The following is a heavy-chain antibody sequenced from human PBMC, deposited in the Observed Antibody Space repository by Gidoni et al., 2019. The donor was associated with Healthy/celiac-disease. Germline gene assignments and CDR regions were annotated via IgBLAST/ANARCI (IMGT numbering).Heavy chain of an antibody. D-gene: IGHD3-16*02. CDR2: ISGSGGST. J-gene: IGHJ5*02. CDR1: GFTFSSYA. CDR3: AKDGARLGELSLWDYNWFDP. V-gene: IGHV3-23*01. Sequence: EVQLLESGGGLVQPGGFLRLSCAASGFTFSSYAMSWVRQAPGKGLEWVSAISGSGGSTYYADSVKGRFTISRDNSKNTLYLQMNSLRAEDTAVYYCAKDGARLGELSLWDYNWFDPWGQGTLVTVSS.